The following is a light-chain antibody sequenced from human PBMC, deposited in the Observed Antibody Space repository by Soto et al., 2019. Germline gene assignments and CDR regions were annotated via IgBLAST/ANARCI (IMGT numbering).Light chain of an antibody. J-gene: IGLJ3*02. Sequence: QSALTQPASVSGSPGQSLTISCTGTTRDVGTYDYVSWYQHHPGKAPKLMIYEVRNRPSGVSNRLSGSKSGNTASLTISGLQADDEADYYCCSYTSSSIRVFGGGTKLTVL. V-gene: IGLV2-14*01. CDR1: TRDVGTYDY. CDR2: EVR. CDR3: CSYTSSSIRV.